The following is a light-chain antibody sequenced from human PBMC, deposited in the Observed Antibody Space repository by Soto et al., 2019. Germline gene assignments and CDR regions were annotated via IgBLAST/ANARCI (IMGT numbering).Light chain of an antibody. V-gene: IGLV1-44*01. Sequence: QSVLTQPPSASGTPGQRVTISCSGSSSNIGSNTVNWYQQLPGTAPKLLIYNNNQRPSGVPDRFSGSKSGTSASLAISGLKSADEADYYCAAWDDSLNGLVFGTGTKLTVL. CDR1: SSNIGSNT. CDR3: AAWDDSLNGLV. J-gene: IGLJ1*01. CDR2: NNN.